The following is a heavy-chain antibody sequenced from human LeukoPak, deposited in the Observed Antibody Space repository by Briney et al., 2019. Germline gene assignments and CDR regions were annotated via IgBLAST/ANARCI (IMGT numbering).Heavy chain of an antibody. V-gene: IGHV4-39*01. CDR2: NSGST. CDR1: GGSISSTNYY. J-gene: IGHJ4*02. CDR3: ARRVDYYGSGSYYFDY. Sequence: SETLSLTCTVSGGSISSTNYYWGWIRQPPGKGLEWIGSNSGSTYYNPSLKSRVTISVDTSKNQFSLRLSSVTAADTAVYYCARRVDYYGSGSYYFDYWGQGTLVTVSS. D-gene: IGHD3-10*01.